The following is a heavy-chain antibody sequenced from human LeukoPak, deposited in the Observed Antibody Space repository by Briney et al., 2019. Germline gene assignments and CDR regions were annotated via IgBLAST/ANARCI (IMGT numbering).Heavy chain of an antibody. CDR1: GYTLTELS. CDR2: FDPEDGET. V-gene: IGHV1-24*01. J-gene: IGHJ4*02. D-gene: IGHD5-12*01. CDR3: ARRGGGYSGYSD. Sequence: ASVKVSCKVSGYTLTELSMHRVRQAPGKGLEWMGGFDPEDGETIYAQKFQGRVTITTDESTSTAYMELSSLRSEDTAVYYCARRGGGYSGYSDWGQGTLVTVSS.